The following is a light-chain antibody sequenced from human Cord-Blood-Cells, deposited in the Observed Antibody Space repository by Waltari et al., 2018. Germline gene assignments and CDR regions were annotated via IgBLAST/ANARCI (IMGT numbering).Light chain of an antibody. CDR1: QSVSSY. CDR3: QQRSNWPMYT. V-gene: IGKV3-11*01. J-gene: IGKJ2*01. CDR2: DAS. Sequence: EIVLTQSPATLSLSPGDRATLSCRASQSVSSYLAWYQQKPGQAPRLLIYDASNRATGIPARFSGSGSETDFTLTISSLEPEDFAVYYCQQRSNWPMYTFGQGTKLEIK.